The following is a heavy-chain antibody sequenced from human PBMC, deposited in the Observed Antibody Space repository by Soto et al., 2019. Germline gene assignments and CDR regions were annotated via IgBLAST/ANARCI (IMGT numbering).Heavy chain of an antibody. CDR1: GDSISTNNW. Sequence: QVQLQESGPGLVTPSETLSLTCAVSGDSISTNNWWSWVRQPPGKGLEWIGEIYHSGSTNYNPSLKSRVTRSADRSKNQLSLRLNSVTFADTAVYFCARDTHWGLGDWGQGTLVIVSS. CDR3: ARDTHWGLGD. J-gene: IGHJ4*02. V-gene: IGHV4-4*02. D-gene: IGHD7-27*01. CDR2: IYHSGST.